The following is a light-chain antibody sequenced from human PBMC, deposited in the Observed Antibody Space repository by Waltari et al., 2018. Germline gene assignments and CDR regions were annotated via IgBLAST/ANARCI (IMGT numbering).Light chain of an antibody. J-gene: IGKJ4*01. CDR3: QQYYTTPLT. Sequence: DIVMTQSPDSLAVSLGERATIHCKSSPSVSYTASNKHYLAWYQQKPGQPPKLIIYWASNRESGVPDRFSGSGSGTDFTLTISRLQAEDVAVYYCQQYYTTPLTCGGGTKVEI. CDR2: WAS. CDR1: PSVSYTASNKHY. V-gene: IGKV4-1*01.